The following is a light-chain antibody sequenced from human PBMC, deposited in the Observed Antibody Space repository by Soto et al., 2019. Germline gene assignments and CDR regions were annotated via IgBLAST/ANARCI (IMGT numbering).Light chain of an antibody. V-gene: IGKV3-20*01. CDR3: QQYATSPVT. Sequence: SVLTQSPGTLSLSPGERATLSCRASESVSGRQLAWYQQKPGQAPRLIMYSATNRATGIPDRFGGSVSGTDFTLTISSLEPEDFAVFYCQQYATSPVTFGQGTRLEIK. J-gene: IGKJ5*01. CDR1: ESVSGRQ. CDR2: SAT.